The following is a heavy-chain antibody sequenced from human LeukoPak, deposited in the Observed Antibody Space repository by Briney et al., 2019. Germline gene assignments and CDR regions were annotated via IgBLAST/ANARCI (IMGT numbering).Heavy chain of an antibody. CDR2: IYSGGDT. Sequence: PGGSLSPSSLPAGLIVSSNYMSWVRHAPGKGMEWVSLIYSGGDTYYADSVKGRFTISRDNSKNTLYLQMNSLKAEDTAVYYCARQVDTSGDYGYVDYWGQGTLVTVSS. CDR3: ARQVDTSGDYGYVDY. D-gene: IGHD3-22*01. J-gene: IGHJ4*02. V-gene: IGHV3-53*01. CDR1: GLIVSSNY.